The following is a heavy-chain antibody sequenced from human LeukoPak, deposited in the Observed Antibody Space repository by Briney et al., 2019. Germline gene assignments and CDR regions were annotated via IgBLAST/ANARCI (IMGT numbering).Heavy chain of an antibody. CDR1: GFSFSGYW. CDR2: INSDGRST. J-gene: IGHJ4*02. D-gene: IGHD3-3*01. V-gene: IGHV3-74*01. CDR3: ARDGVAAPDY. Sequence: PGGSLRLSCAASGFSFSGYWMHWVRQVPGKGLVWVSRINSDGRSTTYADSVKGRFTISRDNAKNTLYLQLNSLRAEDTAVYFCARDGVAAPDYWGQGTLVTVSS.